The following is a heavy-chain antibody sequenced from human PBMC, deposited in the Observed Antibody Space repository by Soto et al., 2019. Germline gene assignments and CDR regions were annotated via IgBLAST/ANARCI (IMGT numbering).Heavy chain of an antibody. J-gene: IGHJ4*02. CDR3: AREMATIRQFDY. D-gene: IGHD5-12*01. CDR1: GYSISSGYY. CDR2: IYHSGST. V-gene: IGHV4-38-2*02. Sequence: PSETLSLTCAVSGYSISSGYYWGWIRQPPGKGLEWIGSIYHSGSTYYNPSLKSRVTISVDTSKNQFSLKLSSVTAADTAVYYCAREMATIRQFDYWGQGTLVTVSS.